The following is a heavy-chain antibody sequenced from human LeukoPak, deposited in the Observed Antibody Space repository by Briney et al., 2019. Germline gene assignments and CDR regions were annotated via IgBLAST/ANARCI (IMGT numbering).Heavy chain of an antibody. D-gene: IGHD3-10*01. CDR2: INDSGST. CDR1: GGSLSSYY. J-gene: IGHJ4*02. CDR3: ARVGYGSGSYYFDC. Sequence: SETLSLTCAVYGGSLSSYYWSWIRQPPGKGLEWIGEINDSGSTNYNPSLKSRVTISVDTSKNQFSLKLSSVTAADTAVYYCARVGYGSGSYYFDCWGQGTLVTVSS. V-gene: IGHV4-34*01.